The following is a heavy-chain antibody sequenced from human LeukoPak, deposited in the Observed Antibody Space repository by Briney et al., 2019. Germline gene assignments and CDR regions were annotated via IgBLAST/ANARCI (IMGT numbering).Heavy chain of an antibody. J-gene: IGHJ6*03. Sequence: PGRSLRLSCAASGFTFDDYAMHWARQAPGKGLEWVSYISSSGSTIYYADSVKGRFTISRDNAKNSLYLQMNSLRAEDTAVYYCARVVPYGSGRGYMDVWGKGTTVTISS. D-gene: IGHD3-10*01. CDR1: GFTFDDYA. V-gene: IGHV3-48*03. CDR2: ISSSGSTI. CDR3: ARVVPYGSGRGYMDV.